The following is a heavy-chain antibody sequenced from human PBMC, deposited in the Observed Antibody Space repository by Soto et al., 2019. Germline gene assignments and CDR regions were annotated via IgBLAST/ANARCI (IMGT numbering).Heavy chain of an antibody. Sequence: PSETLSLTCTVSGGSISSISHSWGWIRQSPGQGLEWIGNIFYNGITYYNPSLESRVTISADTSKNHFSLKLRSVTVADTAVYSCARLVTGTQYYLDFWGQGSLVTVSS. CDR3: ARLVTGTQYYLDF. V-gene: IGHV4-39*02. CDR1: GGSISSISHS. CDR2: IFYNGIT. J-gene: IGHJ4*02. D-gene: IGHD1-1*01.